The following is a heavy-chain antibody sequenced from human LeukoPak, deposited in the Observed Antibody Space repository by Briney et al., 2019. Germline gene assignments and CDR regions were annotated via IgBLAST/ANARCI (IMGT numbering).Heavy chain of an antibody. CDR3: ARDRQDPLTTLWVATGWFDP. D-gene: IGHD3-10*01. CDR1: GDSVSSNSAA. J-gene: IGHJ5*02. V-gene: IGHV6-1*01. CDR2: TYYRSKWYN. Sequence: SQTLSLTCAISGDSVSSNSAAWNWIRQSPSRGLEWLGRTYYRSKWYNDYAVSVKSRITINPDTSKNQFSLQLNPVPPEDTAVYYCARDRQDPLTTLWVATGWFDPWGQGTLVTVSS.